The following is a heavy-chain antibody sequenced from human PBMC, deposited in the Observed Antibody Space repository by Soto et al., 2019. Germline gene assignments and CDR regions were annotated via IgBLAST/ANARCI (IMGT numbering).Heavy chain of an antibody. J-gene: IGHJ3*02. CDR1: GFTFSSYG. CDR3: GRGIAMVRGVMPDI. CDR2: ISYDGSSK. V-gene: IGHV3-30*03. Sequence: GGSLRLSCAASGFTFSSYGMHWVRQAPGKGLEWVAVISYDGSSKYYADSVKGRFTISRDNSKNTLYLQMNSLRAEDTAVYYLGRGIAMVRGVMPDIWGQGTMVT. D-gene: IGHD3-10*01.